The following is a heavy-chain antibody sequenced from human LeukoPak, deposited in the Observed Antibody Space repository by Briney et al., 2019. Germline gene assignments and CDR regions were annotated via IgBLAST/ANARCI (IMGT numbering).Heavy chain of an antibody. Sequence: ASVKVSCKASGYTFTSYYMHWVRQAPGQGLEWMGIINPSGGSTSYAQKFQGRVTMTRDTSTSTVYMGLSSLRSEDTAVYYCARVPLGDYYDSSDAGYWGQGTLVTVSS. D-gene: IGHD3-22*01. CDR1: GYTFTSYY. CDR3: ARVPLGDYYDSSDAGY. CDR2: INPSGGST. V-gene: IGHV1-46*01. J-gene: IGHJ4*02.